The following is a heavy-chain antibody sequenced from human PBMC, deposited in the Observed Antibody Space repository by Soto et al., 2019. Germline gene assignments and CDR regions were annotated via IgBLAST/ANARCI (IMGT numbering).Heavy chain of an antibody. J-gene: IGHJ3*02. Sequence: GGSLRLSCVASGFIFEDYAMNWVRQGPGKGLEWVSGISWNSGTIGYADAVKGRFTISRDNAKNSLHLQMNSLRAEDTALYYCATWHLREHAYDIWGQGTAVTVSS. CDR3: ATWHLREHAYDI. CDR1: GFIFEDYA. D-gene: IGHD4-17*01. CDR2: ISWNSGTI. V-gene: IGHV3-9*01.